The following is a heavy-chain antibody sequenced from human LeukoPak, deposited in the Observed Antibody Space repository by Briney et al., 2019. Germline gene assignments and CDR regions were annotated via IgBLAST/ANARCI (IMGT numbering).Heavy chain of an antibody. D-gene: IGHD2-15*01. V-gene: IGHV1-2*06. Sequence: GASVRVSCKASGYTFTGYYMHWVRQAPGQGLEWMGRINPNSGGTNYAQKFQGRVTMTRDTSISTAYMELSRLRSDDTAVYYCATLGLSGHNHPWGYWGQGTLVTVSS. CDR1: GYTFTGYY. J-gene: IGHJ4*02. CDR3: ATLGLSGHNHPWGY. CDR2: INPNSGGT.